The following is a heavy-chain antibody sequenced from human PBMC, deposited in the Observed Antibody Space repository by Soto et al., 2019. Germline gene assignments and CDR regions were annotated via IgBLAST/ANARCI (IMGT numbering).Heavy chain of an antibody. CDR1: GGSINTFY. V-gene: IGHV4-4*07. J-gene: IGHJ4*02. CDR3: AREGSYSAYNFAHGIQLWSFDF. CDR2: IFSSGST. D-gene: IGHD5-12*01. Sequence: LETLSLTCTVSGGSINTFYWSWVRQPAGKGLEWIGRIFSSGSTSFNPSLESRVAMSVDTSKNHFSLNLSSVTAADMAVYYCAREGSYSAYNFAHGIQLWSFDFWGQGALVTVSS.